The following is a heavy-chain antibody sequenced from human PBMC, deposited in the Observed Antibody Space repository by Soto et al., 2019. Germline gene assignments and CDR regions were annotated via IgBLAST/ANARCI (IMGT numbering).Heavy chain of an antibody. V-gene: IGHV3-15*01. CDR3: TTDPPRYCSSTTCYLGH. J-gene: IGHJ4*02. Sequence: GGSLRLSCAGSGFGFSNAWLNWVRQAPGMGLEWVGRIKSKTDGGTTDYAAPVKGRFTISRDDSKNTLYLQMNSLKTEDTAVYYCTTDPPRYCSSTTCYLGHWGQGTLVTVSS. CDR2: IKSKTDGGTT. CDR1: GFGFSNAW. D-gene: IGHD2-2*01.